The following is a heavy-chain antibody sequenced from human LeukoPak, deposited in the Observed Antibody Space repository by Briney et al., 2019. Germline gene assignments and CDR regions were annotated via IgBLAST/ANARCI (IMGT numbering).Heavy chain of an antibody. J-gene: IGHJ3*02. CDR2: ISYDGSSK. CDR1: GFTFSTCA. D-gene: IGHD5-18*01. V-gene: IGHV3-30*04. CDR3: ARARSSYGFGDAFDI. Sequence: GGSLRLSCAACGFTFSTCAMHWVRQAPGRGLEWVAVISYDGSSKYYADSVQGRFTISRDNSKNTLYLQMNSLRAEDTAVYYCARARSSYGFGDAFDIWGQGTMVTVSS.